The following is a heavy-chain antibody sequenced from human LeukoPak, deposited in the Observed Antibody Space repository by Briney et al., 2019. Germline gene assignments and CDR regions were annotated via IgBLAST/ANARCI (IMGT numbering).Heavy chain of an antibody. CDR2: IYPSDSET. D-gene: IGHD6-19*01. CDR1: GYRFTTYW. V-gene: IGHV5-51*01. CDR3: ARHYTAVAACDS. Sequence: GESLQISSKGSGYRFTTYWIGWVRQTPGKGLEWMGIIYPSDSETKSSPSFQGQVTISADKSINTAYLQWSSLKASDTAMYYCARHYTAVAACDSWGQGTLVTVSS. J-gene: IGHJ4*02.